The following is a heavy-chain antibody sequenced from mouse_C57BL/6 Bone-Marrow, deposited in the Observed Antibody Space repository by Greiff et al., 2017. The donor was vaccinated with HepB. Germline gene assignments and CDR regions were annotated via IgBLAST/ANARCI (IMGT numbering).Heavy chain of an antibody. Sequence: VQLQQPGAELVKPGASVKLSCKASGYTFTSYWMHWVKQRPGQGLEWIGMIHPNSGSTNYNEKFKSKATLTVDKSSSTAYMQLSSLTSEDSAVYDCARWELGRWCWYFDVWGTGTTVTVSS. CDR2: IHPNSGST. D-gene: IGHD4-1*01. V-gene: IGHV1-64*01. CDR1: GYTFTSYW. CDR3: ARWELGRWCWYFDV. J-gene: IGHJ1*03.